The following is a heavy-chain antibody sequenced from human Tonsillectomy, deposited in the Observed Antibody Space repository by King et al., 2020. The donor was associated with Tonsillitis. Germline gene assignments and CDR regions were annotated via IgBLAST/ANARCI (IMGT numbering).Heavy chain of an antibody. CDR3: ARGGVGYSGYDGAFDI. D-gene: IGHD5-12*01. Sequence: VQLVESGGGVVQPGRSLRLSCTASAFDFSSFAMHGVRQAPGKGLEWLAIIWFHGNNKYYADFVKGCFTISRDNSKSTLYLQMNSLRAEDTAVYYCARGGVGYSGYDGAFDIWGQGTMVTVSS. V-gene: IGHV3-33*08. CDR1: AFDFSSFA. J-gene: IGHJ3*02. CDR2: IWFHGNNK.